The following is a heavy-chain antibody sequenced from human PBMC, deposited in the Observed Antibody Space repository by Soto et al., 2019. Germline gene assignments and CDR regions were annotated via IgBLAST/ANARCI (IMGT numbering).Heavy chain of an antibody. J-gene: IGHJ5*02. CDR1: VVSISSGGYY. D-gene: IGHD3-3*01. V-gene: IGHV4-31*03. Sequence: SETLSLTCTFSVVSISSGGYYCSWIRQHPWKGLEWIGYIYYSGSTYYNPSLKSRVTISVDTSKNQFSLKLSSVTAADTAVYYCAGYSITIFGVVHPGFDPWGQGTLVTVSS. CDR2: IYYSGST. CDR3: AGYSITIFGVVHPGFDP.